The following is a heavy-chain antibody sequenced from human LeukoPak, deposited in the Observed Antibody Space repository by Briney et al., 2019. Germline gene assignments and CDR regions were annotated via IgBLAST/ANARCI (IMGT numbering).Heavy chain of an antibody. CDR3: ARDVGITVADSFDP. D-gene: IGHD6-13*01. CDR2: ISADNGNT. Sequence: RASVKVSCKASGYTFSSYGISWVRQAPGQGLEWMGWISADNGNTNYVQKFQGRVTMTTDTSTSTVYMEVRGLRSDDTAMYYCARDVGITVADSFDPWGQGTLVTVSS. J-gene: IGHJ5*02. CDR1: GYTFSSYG. V-gene: IGHV1-18*01.